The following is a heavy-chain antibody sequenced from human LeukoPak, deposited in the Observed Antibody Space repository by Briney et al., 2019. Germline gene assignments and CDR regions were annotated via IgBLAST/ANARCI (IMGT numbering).Heavy chain of an antibody. D-gene: IGHD6-6*01. Sequence: GGSLRLSCAASGFTFDDYAMHWVRQAPGKGLEWVSGISWNSGSIGYADSVKGRFTISRDSAKNSLYLQMNSLRAEDTALYYCAKAHSSSGGFDPWGQGTLVTVSS. CDR3: AKAHSSSGGFDP. V-gene: IGHV3-9*01. CDR2: ISWNSGSI. J-gene: IGHJ5*02. CDR1: GFTFDDYA.